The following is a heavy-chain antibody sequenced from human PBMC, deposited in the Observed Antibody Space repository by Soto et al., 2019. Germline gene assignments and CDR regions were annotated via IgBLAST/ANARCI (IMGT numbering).Heavy chain of an antibody. V-gene: IGHV4-59*08. D-gene: IGHD7-27*01. CDR2: IYYSGST. CDR3: ARHGLTDFDY. J-gene: IGHJ4*02. Sequence: LETLSLTCTVSGGSISSYYWSWIRQPPGKGLEWIGYIYYSGSTNYNPSLKSRVTISVDTSKNQFSLKLSSVTAADTAVYYCARHGLTDFDYWGQGTLVTVSS. CDR1: GGSISSYY.